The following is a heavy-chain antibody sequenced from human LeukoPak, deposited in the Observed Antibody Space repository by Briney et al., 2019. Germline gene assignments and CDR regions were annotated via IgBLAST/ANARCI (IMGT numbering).Heavy chain of an antibody. J-gene: IGHJ4*02. Sequence: GASVKVSCKASGYTFTGYYMHWVRQAPGQGLEWMGWINPNSGGTNYAQKFQGRVTMTRDTSISTAYMELSRLRSDDTAVYYCARGGYYDILTAYPMSYCFDYWGQGTLVTVSS. V-gene: IGHV1-2*02. CDR1: GYTFTGYY. CDR2: INPNSGGT. D-gene: IGHD3-9*01. CDR3: ARGGYYDILTAYPMSYCFDY.